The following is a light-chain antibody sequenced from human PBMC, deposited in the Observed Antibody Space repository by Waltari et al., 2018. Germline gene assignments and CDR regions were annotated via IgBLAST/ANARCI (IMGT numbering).Light chain of an antibody. J-gene: IGKJ5*01. CDR1: QNLNTF. V-gene: IGKV1-5*01. CDR3: QQYYDYPIN. Sequence: DIQLTQSPSTVSASLGDRFTITCRASQNLNTFLSWYQQKPGAVPNLLIYDASTLERGVPSRFSGSGSGTHFTLTISGLQPDDFATYYCQQYYDYPINFGQGTRL. CDR2: DAS.